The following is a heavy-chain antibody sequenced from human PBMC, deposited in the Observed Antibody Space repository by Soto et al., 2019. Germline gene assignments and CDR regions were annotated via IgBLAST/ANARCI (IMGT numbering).Heavy chain of an antibody. Sequence: EVRLAESGGGSVHPGWSLRLSCEVSGLTYSTAWMHWVRQAPGKGLVWVLSINRDGSVTNYADSVKGRFTITRDSDEKTLYLQINSPGADDTGVYYCERADIVVGPYMRIWGQGTTVTVS. CDR3: ERADIVVGPYMRI. V-gene: IGHV3-74*01. CDR2: INRDGSVT. CDR1: GLTYSTAW. J-gene: IGHJ6*02. D-gene: IGHD2-2*01.